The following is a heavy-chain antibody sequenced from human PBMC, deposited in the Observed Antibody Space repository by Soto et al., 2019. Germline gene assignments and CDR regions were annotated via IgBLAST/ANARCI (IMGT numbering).Heavy chain of an antibody. V-gene: IGHV3-23*01. J-gene: IGHJ4*02. CDR3: AKDRTYYDILTGYFSPVYFDY. Sequence: GGSLRLSCAASGFTFSSYAMSWVRQAPGKGLEWVSAISGSGGSTYYADSVKGRFTISRDNSKNTLYLQMNSLRAEDTAVYYCAKDRTYYDILTGYFSPVYFDYWGQGTLVTVSS. D-gene: IGHD3-9*01. CDR2: ISGSGGST. CDR1: GFTFSSYA.